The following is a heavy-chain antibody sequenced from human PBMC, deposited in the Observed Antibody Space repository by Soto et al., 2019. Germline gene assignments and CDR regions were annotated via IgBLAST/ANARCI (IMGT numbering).Heavy chain of an antibody. CDR3: ARDRYPCSSTSCYADAFDI. Sequence: QVQLVQSGAEVKKPGASVKVSCKASGYTFTSYYMHWVRQAPGQGLEWMGVINPSGGSTSYAQKLQVSVTMTRDRSTSTVYRELSSLRSEDTAVYYCARDRYPCSSTSCYADAFDIWGQGTMVTVSS. CDR1: GYTFTSYY. J-gene: IGHJ3*02. V-gene: IGHV1-46*03. D-gene: IGHD2-2*01. CDR2: INPSGGST.